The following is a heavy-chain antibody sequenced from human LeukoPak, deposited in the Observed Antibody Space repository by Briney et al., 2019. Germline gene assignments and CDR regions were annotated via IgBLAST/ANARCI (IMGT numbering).Heavy chain of an antibody. V-gene: IGHV1-24*01. CDR2: FDPEDGET. CDR3: ASRIGRIAVAGGDYYGMDV. CDR1: GYTLTELS. Sequence: ASVKVSCKVSGYTLTELSMHWVRQAPGKGLEWMGGFDPEDGETIYAQKFQGRVTMTEDTSTDTAYMELSSLRSEDTAVYYCASRIGRIAVAGGDYYGMDVWGQGTAVTVSS. J-gene: IGHJ6*02. D-gene: IGHD6-19*01.